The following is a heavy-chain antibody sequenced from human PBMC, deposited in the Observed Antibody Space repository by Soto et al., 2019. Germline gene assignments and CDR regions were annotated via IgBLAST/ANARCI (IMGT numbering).Heavy chain of an antibody. CDR3: ARIRSLSSGWGFDY. D-gene: IGHD6-19*01. CDR2: IDWDDDK. V-gene: IGHV2-70*11. CDR1: GFSLSTSGMC. Sequence: SGPTLVNPTQTLTLTCTFSGFSLSTSGMCVSWIRQPPGKALEWLARIDWDDDKYYSTSLKARLTISKDTSKNQVVLTMTNMDPVDTATYYCARIRSLSSGWGFDYWGQGTLVTVSS. J-gene: IGHJ4*02.